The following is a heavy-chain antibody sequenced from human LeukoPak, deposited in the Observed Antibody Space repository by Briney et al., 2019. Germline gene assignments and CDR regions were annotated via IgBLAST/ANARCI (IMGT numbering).Heavy chain of an antibody. V-gene: IGHV1-8*01. CDR2: MNPNSGNT. CDR3: ARVHYDILTGYLPYYYYYGMDV. Sequence: ASVKVSCKASGYTFTSYDINWVRQATAQGLEWMGWMNPNSGNTGYAQKFQGRVTMTRNTSISTAYMELSSLRSADTAAYYCARVHYDILTGYLPYYYYYGMDVWGQGTTVTVSS. D-gene: IGHD3-9*01. CDR1: GYTFTSYD. J-gene: IGHJ6*02.